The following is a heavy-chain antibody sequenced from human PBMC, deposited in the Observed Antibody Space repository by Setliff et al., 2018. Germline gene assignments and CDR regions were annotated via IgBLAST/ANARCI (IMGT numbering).Heavy chain of an antibody. J-gene: IGHJ5*02. D-gene: IGHD1-26*01. V-gene: IGHV1-3*01. CDR3: ARVPVVGATKLYWFDP. CDR1: GYTFTSYA. Sequence: ASVKVSCKASGYTFTSYAMHWVRRAPGQRLEWMGWINAGNGNTKYSQKFQGRVTITRDTSASTAYMELSSLRSEDTAVYYCARVPVVGATKLYWFDPWGQGTLVTVS. CDR2: INAGNGNT.